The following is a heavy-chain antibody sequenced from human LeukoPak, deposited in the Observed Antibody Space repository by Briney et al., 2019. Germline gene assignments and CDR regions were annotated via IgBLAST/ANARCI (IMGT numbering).Heavy chain of an antibody. CDR3: ARAGQLGLVDYMDV. Sequence: ASVKVSCKASGYTFTSYAMHWVRQAPGQRLEWMGWINAGNGNTKYSQKFQGRVTITRDTSTSTVYMELSSLRSEDTAVYYCARAGQLGLVDYMDVWGKGTTVTVSS. V-gene: IGHV1-3*01. J-gene: IGHJ6*03. CDR1: GYTFTSYA. D-gene: IGHD6-6*01. CDR2: INAGNGNT.